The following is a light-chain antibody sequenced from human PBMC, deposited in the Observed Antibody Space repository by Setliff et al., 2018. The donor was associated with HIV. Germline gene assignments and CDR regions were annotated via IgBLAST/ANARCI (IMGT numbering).Light chain of an antibody. V-gene: IGLV5-45*03. CDR3: LIWHSNAWV. CDR2: YKSDSDN. CDR1: SGVNVGAYR. Sequence: VLTQPSSLSASPGASASLTCTLRSGVNVGAYRIYWYQQKAGSPPQYLLRYKSDSDNQQGSGVPSRFSGSKDTSANAGILLISGLQSEDEADYYCLIWHSNAWVFGGGTKVTVL. J-gene: IGLJ3*02.